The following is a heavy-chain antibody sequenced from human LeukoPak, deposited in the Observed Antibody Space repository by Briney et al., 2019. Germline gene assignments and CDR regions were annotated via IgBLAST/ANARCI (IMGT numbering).Heavy chain of an antibody. CDR3: ASIDSGWVDI. V-gene: IGHV1-69*04. J-gene: IGHJ3*02. D-gene: IGHD6-19*01. Sequence: SVKVSCKASGDTFSSYAISWVRQAPGQGLEWMGRIIPILGIANYAQKFQGRVTITADKSTSTAYMELSSLRSEDTAVYYCASIDSGWVDIWGQGTMVTVSS. CDR2: IIPILGIA. CDR1: GDTFSSYA.